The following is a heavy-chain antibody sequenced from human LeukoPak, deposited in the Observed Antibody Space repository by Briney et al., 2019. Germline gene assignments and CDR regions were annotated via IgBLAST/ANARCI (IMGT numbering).Heavy chain of an antibody. CDR1: GYTFTSYD. V-gene: IGHV1-8*03. CDR2: MNPNSGNT. D-gene: IGHD3-22*01. Sequence: ASVKVSCKASGYTFTSYDINWVRQATGQGLEWMGWMNPNSGNTGYAQKFQGRVTITRNTSISTAYMELSSLRSEDTAVYYCARNYDSSGTDVFDIWGQGTMVTVSS. J-gene: IGHJ3*02. CDR3: ARNYDSSGTDVFDI.